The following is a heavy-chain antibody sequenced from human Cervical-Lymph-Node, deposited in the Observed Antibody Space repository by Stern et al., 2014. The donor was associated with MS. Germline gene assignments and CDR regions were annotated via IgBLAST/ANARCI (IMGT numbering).Heavy chain of an antibody. CDR3: ARDSKSFDGFDV. J-gene: IGHJ3*01. CDR2: VHYTGAT. D-gene: IGHD5-24*01. CDR1: DDSIGTNY. Sequence: QVQLQESGPGQVRPSETLSLTCSVSDDSIGTNYWSWIRQPPGKGLEWIGYVHYTGATTYNPSLKSRVTMSLDTSEKQFSLNPKSVTAADTAVYYCARDSKSFDGFDVWGQGTMVTVS. V-gene: IGHV4-59*01.